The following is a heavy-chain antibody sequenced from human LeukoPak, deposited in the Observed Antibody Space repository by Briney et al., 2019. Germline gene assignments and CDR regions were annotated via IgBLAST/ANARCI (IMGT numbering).Heavy chain of an antibody. CDR3: ARSNYYDSSGYYFRWFDP. D-gene: IGHD3-22*01. V-gene: IGHV4-31*03. Sequence: SETLSLTCTVSGGSISSGGYYWSWIRQHPGKGLEWIGYIYYSGSTYYNPSLKSRVTISVDTSKNQFSLKLSSVTAADTAVYYCARSNYYDSSGYYFRWFDPWGQGTLVTVSP. J-gene: IGHJ5*02. CDR1: GGSISSGGYY. CDR2: IYYSGST.